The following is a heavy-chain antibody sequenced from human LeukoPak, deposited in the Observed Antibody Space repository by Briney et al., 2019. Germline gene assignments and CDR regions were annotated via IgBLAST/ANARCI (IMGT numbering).Heavy chain of an antibody. J-gene: IGHJ4*02. Sequence: SETLSLTCTVSGYSISSGYYWGWIRQPPGKGLEWIGSIYHSGSTYYNPSLKSRVTISVDTSKNQFSLKLSSVTAADTAVYYCARDARGSGSYPFDYWGQGTLVTVSS. CDR2: IYHSGST. CDR3: ARDARGSGSYPFDY. V-gene: IGHV4-38-2*02. CDR1: GYSISSGYY. D-gene: IGHD3-10*01.